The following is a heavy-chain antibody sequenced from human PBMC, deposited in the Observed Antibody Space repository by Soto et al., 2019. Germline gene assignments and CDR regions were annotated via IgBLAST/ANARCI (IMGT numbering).Heavy chain of an antibody. Sequence: GGSLRLSCAASGFTFRIHGMHWVRQSPGKGLEWLTIISYDGIQKFYTESVKGRFTITRDNSKNMVFLQMNSLRDEDTAVYYCAKDVWNDVTDNDGFDLWGQGTMFTVSS. J-gene: IGHJ3*01. CDR3: AKDVWNDVTDNDGFDL. V-gene: IGHV3-30*18. D-gene: IGHD1-1*01. CDR2: ISYDGIQK. CDR1: GFTFRIHG.